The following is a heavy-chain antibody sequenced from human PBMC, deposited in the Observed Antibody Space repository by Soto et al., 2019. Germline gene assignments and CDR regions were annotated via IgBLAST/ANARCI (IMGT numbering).Heavy chain of an antibody. CDR2: ISGSGGNT. V-gene: IGHV3-23*01. CDR1: GFTFSSYA. Sequence: GGSLRFSCAASGFTFSSYAMSWVRQAPGKGLEWVSGISGSGGNTYYADSVKGRFTISRDNSKNTLYLQLNRLRAEDTAVYYCATRGPQYYFDYWGQGTLVTVSS. J-gene: IGHJ4*02. CDR3: ATRGPQYYFDY. D-gene: IGHD3-16*01.